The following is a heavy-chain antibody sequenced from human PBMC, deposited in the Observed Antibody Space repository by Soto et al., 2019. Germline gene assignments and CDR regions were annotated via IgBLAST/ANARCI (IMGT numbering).Heavy chain of an antibody. D-gene: IGHD3-10*01. CDR2: IIPIFGTA. J-gene: IGHJ6*02. CDR1: GGTFSSYA. V-gene: IGHV1-69*06. Sequence: SAKVSCKASGGTFSSYAISWVRQAPGQGLEWMGGIIPIFGTANYAQKFQGRVTITADKSTSTAYMELSGLRSEGTAVYYCARAWSGELSGYYYYGMDVWGQGTMVTVSS. CDR3: ARAWSGELSGYYYYGMDV.